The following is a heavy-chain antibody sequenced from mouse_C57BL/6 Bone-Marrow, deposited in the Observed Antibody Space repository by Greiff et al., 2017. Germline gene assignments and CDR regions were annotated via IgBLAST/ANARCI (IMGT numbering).Heavy chain of an antibody. V-gene: IGHV1-81*01. CDR1: GYTFTSYG. D-gene: IGHD2-5*01. Sequence: QVQLQQSGAELVRPGASVKLSCKASGYTFTSYGISWVKQRTGQGLEWIGDIYPRSGNTYYNEKFKGKATLTADKSSSTAYMELRSLTSEDSAVYFCARYDSNYYFAFWGWGQGTTVTVAT. CDR2: IYPRSGNT. J-gene: IGHJ4*01. CDR3: ARYDSNYYFAFWG.